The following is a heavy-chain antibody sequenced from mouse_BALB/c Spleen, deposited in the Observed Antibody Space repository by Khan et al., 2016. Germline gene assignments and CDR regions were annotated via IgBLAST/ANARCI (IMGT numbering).Heavy chain of an antibody. CDR1: GYSISSGYS. V-gene: IGHV3-1*02. CDR3: TRGDDYGSGY. CDR2: IHYSGST. J-gene: IGHJ2*01. D-gene: IGHD1-1*01. Sequence: EVQLQESGPDLVKPSQSLSLTCTVTGYSISSGYSWHWIRQFPGNKLEWMAYIHYSGSTNYNPSLKSRISITRDTSKNQFFLQLISVTTEDTATDCCTRGDDYGSGYGGQGTTLTVSS.